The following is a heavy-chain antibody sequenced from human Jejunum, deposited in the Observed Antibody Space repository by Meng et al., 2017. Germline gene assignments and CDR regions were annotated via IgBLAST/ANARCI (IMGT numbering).Heavy chain of an antibody. CDR3: AREVVGGLFFWDF. CDR1: GFTFSNYF. D-gene: IGHD1-26*01. Sequence: GESLKISCAASGFTFSNYFMAWVRQAPGKGPEWVSTVSSGGGSTYYADSVKGRFTISRDSSKNMLSLQMNSLRAEDTAVYYCAREVVGGLFFWDFWGQGTLVTGSS. CDR2: VSSGGGST. J-gene: IGHJ4*02. V-gene: IGHV3-23*01.